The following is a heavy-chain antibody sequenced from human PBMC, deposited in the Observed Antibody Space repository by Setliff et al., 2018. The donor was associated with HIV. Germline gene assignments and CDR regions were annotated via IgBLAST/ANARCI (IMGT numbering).Heavy chain of an antibody. CDR2: IYYSGST. V-gene: IGHV4-59*01. Sequence: PSETLSLTCTVSGGSISSYYWSWIRQPPGKGLEWIGYIYYSGSTNYNPSLKSRVTISVDTSKNQFSLKLSSVTAADTAVYYCARGPGATWADFDYWGQGTLVTVSS. D-gene: IGHD5-12*01. J-gene: IGHJ4*02. CDR1: GGSISSYY. CDR3: ARGPGATWADFDY.